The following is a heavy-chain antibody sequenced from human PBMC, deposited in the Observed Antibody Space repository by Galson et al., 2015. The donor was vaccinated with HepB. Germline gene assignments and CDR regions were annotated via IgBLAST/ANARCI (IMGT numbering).Heavy chain of an antibody. CDR1: GGTFSSYA. Sequence: SVKVSCKASGGTFSSYAISWVRQAPGQGLEWMGGIIPIFGTANYAQKFQGRVTITADESTSIAYMELSSLRSEDTAVYYCARVDSSGYIPDVWGQGTTVTVSS. J-gene: IGHJ6*02. V-gene: IGHV1-69*13. D-gene: IGHD3-22*01. CDR2: IIPIFGTA. CDR3: ARVDSSGYIPDV.